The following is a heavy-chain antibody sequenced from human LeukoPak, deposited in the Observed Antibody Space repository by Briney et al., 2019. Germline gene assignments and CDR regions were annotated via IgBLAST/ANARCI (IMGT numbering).Heavy chain of an antibody. V-gene: IGHV4-59*01. CDR2: IYYSGST. CDR1: GGSIGGYY. J-gene: IGHJ4*02. CDR3: ARVRSPLTVDY. D-gene: IGHD1-26*01. Sequence: SETLSLTCTVSGGSIGGYYWTWIRQPPGKGLEWIGNIYYSGSTNYSPSLKSRVTISVDTSKNQFSLKLSSVTAADTAVYSCARVRSPLTVDYWGQGTLVSVSS.